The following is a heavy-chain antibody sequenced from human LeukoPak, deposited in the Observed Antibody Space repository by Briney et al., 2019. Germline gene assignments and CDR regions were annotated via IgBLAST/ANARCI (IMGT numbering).Heavy chain of an antibody. CDR2: IYYSGST. J-gene: IGHJ6*03. CDR3: ARRSGSGWYSGNYYYYMDV. D-gene: IGHD6-19*01. CDR1: GGSISSYY. V-gene: IGHV4-59*01. Sequence: EPSGTLSLTCTVSGGSISSYYWSWIRQPPGKGLEWIGYIYYSGSTNYNPSLKSRVTISVDTSKNQFSLKLTSVTAADTAVYYCARRSGSGWYSGNYYYYMDVWGKGTTVTVSS.